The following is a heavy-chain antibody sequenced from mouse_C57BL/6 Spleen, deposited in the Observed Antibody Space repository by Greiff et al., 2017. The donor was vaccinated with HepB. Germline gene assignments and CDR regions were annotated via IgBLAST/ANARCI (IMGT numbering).Heavy chain of an antibody. CDR2: IDPSDSYT. CDR1: GYTFTSYW. V-gene: IGHV1-50*01. Sequence: QVQLQQPGAELVKPGASVKLSCKASGYTFTSYWMQWVKQRPGQGLEWIGEIDPSDSYTNYNQKFKGKATLTVDTSSSTAYMQLGSLTSEDSAVYYCARNNYGRNYAMDYWGQGTSVTVSS. CDR3: ARNNYGRNYAMDY. D-gene: IGHD1-1*01. J-gene: IGHJ4*01.